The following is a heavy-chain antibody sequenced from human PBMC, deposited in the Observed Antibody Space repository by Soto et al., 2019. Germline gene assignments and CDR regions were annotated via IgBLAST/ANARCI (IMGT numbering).Heavy chain of an antibody. CDR2: IKSKTDGGTT. Sequence: EVQLVESGGGLVKPGGSLRLSCAASGFTFSNAWMSWVRQAPGKGLEWVGRIKSKTDGGTTDYAAPVKGRFTISRDDSKNTLYLQMNSLKTEDTAVYYCTTDARKGSSWPPFDYWGQGTLVTVSS. CDR1: GFTFSNAW. CDR3: TTDARKGSSWPPFDY. D-gene: IGHD6-13*01. J-gene: IGHJ4*02. V-gene: IGHV3-15*01.